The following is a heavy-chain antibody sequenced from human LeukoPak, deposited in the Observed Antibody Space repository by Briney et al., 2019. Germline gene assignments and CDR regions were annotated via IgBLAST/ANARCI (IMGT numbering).Heavy chain of an antibody. CDR1: GYTFTTYG. J-gene: IGHJ5*02. V-gene: IGHV1-2*02. Sequence: ASVKVSCKASGYTFTTYGISWVRQAPGQGLEWMGWISPNSGGTNYAQNFQGRVTMTRDTSVSTAYMELSSLRSDDTAVYYCARSNIATRRGDNWLDPWGQGTLVTVSS. CDR3: ARSNIATRRGDNWLDP. CDR2: ISPNSGGT. D-gene: IGHD6-6*01.